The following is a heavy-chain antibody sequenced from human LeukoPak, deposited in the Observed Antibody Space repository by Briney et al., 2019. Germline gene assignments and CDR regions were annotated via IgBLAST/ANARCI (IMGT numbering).Heavy chain of an antibody. V-gene: IGHV3-74*01. Sequence: GGSLRLSCAASGFTFSSYWMHWVRQAPGKGLVWVSRINSDGSSTSYADSVKGRFTISRDNAKNTLYLQMNCLRAEDTAVYYCARESGWNDFWSGYYGWFDPWGQGTLVTVSS. CDR2: INSDGSST. CDR3: ARESGWNDFWSGYYGWFDP. J-gene: IGHJ5*02. D-gene: IGHD3-3*01. CDR1: GFTFSSYW.